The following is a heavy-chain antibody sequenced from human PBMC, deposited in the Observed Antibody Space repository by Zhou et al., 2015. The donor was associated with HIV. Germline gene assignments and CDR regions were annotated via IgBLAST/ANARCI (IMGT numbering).Heavy chain of an antibody. Sequence: QAQLVQSGAEVKKPGASVKVSCKASGYTFLNYGITWVRQAPGQGLEWMGGMSTYNVNAVYGKKFQGRVTMSTDPSTTTAYMELRSLRSDDTAVYYCARGGEYCSSTSCYGRMDVVGPRDHGHRLL. V-gene: IGHV1-18*01. J-gene: IGHJ6*02. D-gene: IGHD2-2*01. CDR1: GYTFLNYG. CDR2: MSTYNVNA. CDR3: ARGGEYCSSTSCYGRMDV.